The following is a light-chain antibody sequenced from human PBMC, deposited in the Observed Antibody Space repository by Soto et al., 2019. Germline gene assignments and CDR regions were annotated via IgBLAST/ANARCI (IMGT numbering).Light chain of an antibody. Sequence: DIQVTQSPSSLSASVGDRVTITCRASQSIGSHLNWYQQKPGTAPNLLIYGASSLRGGVSSRFSGSGSGTDFTLTISTLQPEDFATYYCLQTYSLPVAFGGGTKVEI. J-gene: IGKJ4*01. CDR3: LQTYSLPVA. V-gene: IGKV1-39*01. CDR1: QSIGSH. CDR2: GAS.